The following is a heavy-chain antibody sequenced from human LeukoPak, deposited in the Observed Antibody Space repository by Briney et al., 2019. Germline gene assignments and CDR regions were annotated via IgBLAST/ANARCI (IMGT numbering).Heavy chain of an antibody. D-gene: IGHD3-16*01. CDR1: GFTFTSYY. Sequence: PGGSLRLSCAASGFTFTSYYMHWVRQAPGKGLVWVSAISGSGGATYSADSVKGRFTISRDNSKNTLYLQMNTLRAEDTAVYYCAKDPTVGEWPNWFDPWGQGTLVTVSS. CDR2: ISGSGGAT. V-gene: IGHV3-23*01. J-gene: IGHJ5*02. CDR3: AKDPTVGEWPNWFDP.